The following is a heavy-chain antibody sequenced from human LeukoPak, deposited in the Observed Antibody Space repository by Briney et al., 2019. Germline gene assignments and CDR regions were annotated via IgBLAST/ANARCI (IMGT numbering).Heavy chain of an antibody. D-gene: IGHD3-10*01. CDR2: INHSGST. V-gene: IGHV4-34*01. J-gene: IGHJ4*02. Sequence: SETLSLTCAVYGGSFSGYYWSWIRQPPGKGLEWIGEINHSGSTNYNPSLKSRVTISVDTSKKQFSLRLSSVTAADTALYYCASMVRGTDAFHYWGQGTLVTVSS. CDR3: ASMVRGTDAFHY. CDR1: GGSFSGYY.